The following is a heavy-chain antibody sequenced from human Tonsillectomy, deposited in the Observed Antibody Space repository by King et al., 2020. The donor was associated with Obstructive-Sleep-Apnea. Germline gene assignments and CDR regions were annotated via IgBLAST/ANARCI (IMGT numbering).Heavy chain of an antibody. Sequence: VQLVESGGGVVQPGRSLRLSCAASGFTFSSYAMHWVRQAPGKGLEWVAVISYDGSNKYYADSVKGRFTISRDNSKNTLYLQMNSLRAEDTAVYYCARDRGYCSGGSCYSPVAAFDIWGQGTMVTVSS. V-gene: IGHV3-30*04. D-gene: IGHD2-15*01. CDR3: ARDRGYCSGGSCYSPVAAFDI. J-gene: IGHJ3*02. CDR1: GFTFSSYA. CDR2: ISYDGSNK.